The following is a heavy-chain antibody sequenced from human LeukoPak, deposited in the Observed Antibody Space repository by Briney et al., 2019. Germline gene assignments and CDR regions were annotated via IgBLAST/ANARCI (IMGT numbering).Heavy chain of an antibody. CDR3: ARSSLVGATAYFDY. J-gene: IGHJ4*02. Sequence: SETLSLTCTVSGGSINNYYWGWIRQPPGKGLEWIGSIYYSGSTYYNPSLKSRVTISVDTSKNQFSLKLSSVTAADTAVYYCARSSLVGATAYFDYWGQGTLVTVSS. CDR1: GGSINNYY. V-gene: IGHV4-39*01. CDR2: IYYSGST. D-gene: IGHD1-26*01.